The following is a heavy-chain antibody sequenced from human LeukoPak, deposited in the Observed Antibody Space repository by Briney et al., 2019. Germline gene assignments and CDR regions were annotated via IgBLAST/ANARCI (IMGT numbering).Heavy chain of an antibody. Sequence: GGSLRLSCAASGFTFSNYWMSWVRQTPGKGLEWVASINQDGSEKYYVDSVKGRFTISRDNAKNSLYLQMNSLRAEDTAVYYCARVQGTYDAFDIWGQGTMVTVSS. CDR2: INQDGSEK. V-gene: IGHV3-7*01. D-gene: IGHD3-10*01. J-gene: IGHJ3*02. CDR1: GFTFSNYW. CDR3: ARVQGTYDAFDI.